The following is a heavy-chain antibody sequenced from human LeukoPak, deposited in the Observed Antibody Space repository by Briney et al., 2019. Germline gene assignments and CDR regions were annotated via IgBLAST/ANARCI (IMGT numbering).Heavy chain of an antibody. Sequence: GSLRLSCAASGFTFSAYHINWVRQAPGKGLEWISYISTTGTTIHYADSVKGRFAISRDNAKSSLYLQMNSLRDEDTAVYYCARVWQDYSGVDYWGQGTLVTVTS. V-gene: IGHV3-48*02. CDR1: GFTFSAYH. CDR2: ISTTGTTI. CDR3: ARVWQDYSGVDY. J-gene: IGHJ4*02. D-gene: IGHD2-21*01.